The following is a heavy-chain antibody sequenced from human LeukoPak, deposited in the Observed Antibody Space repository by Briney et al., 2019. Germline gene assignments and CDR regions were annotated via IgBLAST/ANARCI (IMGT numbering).Heavy chain of an antibody. Sequence: GASVKVSCKASGGTFSSYAISWVRQAPGQGLEWMGRIIPIFGTANYAQKFQGRVTITADKSTCTAYTELSSLRSEDTAVYYCGRAGTGYFGYWGQGTLVTVSS. D-gene: IGHD6-19*01. CDR2: IIPIFGTA. V-gene: IGHV1-69*06. CDR1: GGTFSSYA. J-gene: IGHJ4*02. CDR3: GRAGTGYFGY.